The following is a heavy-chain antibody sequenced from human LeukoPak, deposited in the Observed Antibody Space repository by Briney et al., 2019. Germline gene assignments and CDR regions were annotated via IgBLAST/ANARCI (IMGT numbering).Heavy chain of an antibody. CDR3: AKGFGDSRWFDP. J-gene: IGHJ5*02. Sequence: GGSLRLSCAASGFTFSSYAMNWVRQAPGKGPEWVSDINHIGDTTYYADSVKGRFPISRENSKNTVYLQMNSLRAEDTAVYYCAKGFGDSRWFDPWGQGTPVTVSS. D-gene: IGHD4-17*01. CDR2: INHIGDTT. CDR1: GFTFSSYA. V-gene: IGHV3-23*01.